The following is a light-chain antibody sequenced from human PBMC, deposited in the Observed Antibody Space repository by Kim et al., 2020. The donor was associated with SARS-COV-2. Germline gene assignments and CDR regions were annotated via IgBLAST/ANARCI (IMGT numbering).Light chain of an antibody. J-gene: IGLJ3*02. CDR1: SGSIARNY. V-gene: IGLV6-57*03. Sequence: GKPLAIACTRSSGSIARNYVHWYQQRPGSAPTPVIYADNQRPSGVPDRFSGSIDSSSNSASLTISGLKTEDEADYYCQSYDSINQVFGGGTQLTVL. CDR2: ADN. CDR3: QSYDSINQV.